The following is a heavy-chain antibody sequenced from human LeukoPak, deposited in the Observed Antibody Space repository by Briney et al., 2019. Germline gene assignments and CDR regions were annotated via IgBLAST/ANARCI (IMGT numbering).Heavy chain of an antibody. J-gene: IGHJ3*02. V-gene: IGHV3-9*01. CDR1: GFTFSSYA. CDR2: ISWNSGSI. D-gene: IGHD2-15*01. Sequence: GGSLRLSCAASGFTFSSYAMHWVRQAPGKGLEWVSGISWNSGSIGYADSVKGRFTISRDNAKNSLYLQMNSLRAEDTALYYCAKDRPINYCSGGSCYSGFSSDAFDIWGQGTMVTVSS. CDR3: AKDRPINYCSGGSCYSGFSSDAFDI.